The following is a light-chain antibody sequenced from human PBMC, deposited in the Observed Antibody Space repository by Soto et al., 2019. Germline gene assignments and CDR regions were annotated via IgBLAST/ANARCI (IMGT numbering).Light chain of an antibody. Sequence: EIQMTQSPSSGAASVGGGITITLGASQGFSSWLAWYQQKPGKAPKLLIYAASSLQSGVPSRFSGSGSGTDFTLTISSLQPKDFATYYCQQYSNLITFGQGTRLEIK. J-gene: IGKJ5*01. CDR3: QQYSNLIT. CDR2: AAS. V-gene: IGKV1-12*01. CDR1: QGFSSW.